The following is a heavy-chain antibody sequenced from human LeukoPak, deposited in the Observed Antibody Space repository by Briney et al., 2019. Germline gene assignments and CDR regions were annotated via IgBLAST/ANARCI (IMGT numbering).Heavy chain of an antibody. CDR2: INPNGGET. CDR1: VFTFIGYY. CDR3: ARSHAYTNYVSP. D-gene: IGHD4-11*01. J-gene: IGHJ5*02. V-gene: IGHV1-2*02. Sequence: GASVKVSCKASVFTFIGYYIHWVRRAPGQGLEWMGWINPNGGETHYAQKFQGRVTLTTDTSLSTAYLGLSSLISDDTAVYYCARSHAYTNYVSPWGQGTLVTVSS.